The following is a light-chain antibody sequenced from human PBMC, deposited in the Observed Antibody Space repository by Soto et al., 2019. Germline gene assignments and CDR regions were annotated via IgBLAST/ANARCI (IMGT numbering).Light chain of an antibody. Sequence: AIRMTQSPSSFSASTGDRVTITCRASQGISSYLAWYQQKPGKAPKLLIYAAPTLQRGAPSRFSASGSGTDFTLTISRLQSEDFATYYCQQYLSYPHTFGQGTKLEI. CDR3: QQYLSYPHT. V-gene: IGKV1-8*01. CDR2: AAP. J-gene: IGKJ2*01. CDR1: QGISSY.